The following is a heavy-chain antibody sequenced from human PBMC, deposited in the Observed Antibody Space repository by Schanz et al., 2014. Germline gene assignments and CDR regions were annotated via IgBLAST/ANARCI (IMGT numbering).Heavy chain of an antibody. V-gene: IGHV3-23*01. J-gene: IGHJ3*02. CDR1: GFSFGTYA. CDR3: AKGRFGELSAFDI. CDR2: ISGSGGST. Sequence: EVHLLESGGGLVQPGGSLRLSCAASGFSFGTYAMSWVRQAPGKGLEWVIVISGSGGSTYYADSVRGRFTMSRDNSKNTVHLQMSSLRVEDTAVYYCAKGRFGELSAFDIWGQGTMVTVSS. D-gene: IGHD3-10*01.